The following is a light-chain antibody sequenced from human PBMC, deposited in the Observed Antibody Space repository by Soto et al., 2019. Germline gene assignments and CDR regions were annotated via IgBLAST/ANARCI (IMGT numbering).Light chain of an antibody. CDR2: EAT. CDR1: SSDIGRYNF. V-gene: IGLV2-14*01. J-gene: IGLJ1*01. CDR3: TSYTITSPYV. Sequence: LTQPASMSGSPGQSITISCTGTSSDIGRYNFVSWYQHHPGKAPKLIIYEATKRPSGVSYRFSGSKSGNTASLTISGLQAEDEADYYCTSYTITSPYVFGTGTKVTAL.